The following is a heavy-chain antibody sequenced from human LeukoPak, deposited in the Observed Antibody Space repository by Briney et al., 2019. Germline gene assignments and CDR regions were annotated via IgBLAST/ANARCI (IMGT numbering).Heavy chain of an antibody. CDR3: AISSRYYDSSGYWPPFDY. J-gene: IGHJ4*02. CDR2: IYYSGST. D-gene: IGHD3-22*01. CDR1: GGSISSGDYY. Sequence: SETLSLTCTVSGGSISSGDYYWSWIRQPPGKGLEWIGYIYYSGSTYYNPSLKSRVTISVDTSKNQFSLKLSSVTAADTAVYYCAISSRYYDSSGYWPPFDYWGQGTLVTVSS. V-gene: IGHV4-30-4*01.